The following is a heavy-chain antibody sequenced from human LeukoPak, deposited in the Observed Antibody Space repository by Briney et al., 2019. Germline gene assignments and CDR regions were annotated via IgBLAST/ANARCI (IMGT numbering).Heavy chain of an antibody. CDR3: AGGVYSSGWYSHWYYYGMDV. CDR2: IYYSGST. CDR1: GGSISSYY. V-gene: IGHV4-59*08. Sequence: SETLSLTCTVSGGSISSYYWSWIRQPPGKGLEWIGYIYYSGSTNYNPSLKSRVTISVDTSKNQFSLKLSSVTAAETAVYYCAGGVYSSGWYSHWYYYGMDVWGQGTTVTVSS. D-gene: IGHD6-19*01. J-gene: IGHJ6*02.